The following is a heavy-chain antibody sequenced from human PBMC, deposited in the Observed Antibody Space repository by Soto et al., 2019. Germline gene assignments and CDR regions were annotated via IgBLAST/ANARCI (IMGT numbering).Heavy chain of an antibody. Sequence: QVQLVQSGAEVKKPGSSVKVSCKASGGTFSSYTISWVRQAPGQGLEWMGRIIPILGIANYAQKFQDRITITADKTTSTAYMELSSLRTDENAVDYCAGSHVDVYYYYYMDVWGKGTTVTVSS. V-gene: IGHV1-69*02. J-gene: IGHJ6*03. CDR2: IIPILGIA. CDR3: AGSHVDVYYYYYMDV. CDR1: GGTFSSYT. D-gene: IGHD1-26*01.